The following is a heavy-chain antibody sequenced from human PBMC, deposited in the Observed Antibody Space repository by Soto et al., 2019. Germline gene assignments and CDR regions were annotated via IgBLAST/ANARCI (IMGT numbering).Heavy chain of an antibody. J-gene: IGHJ4*02. CDR1: GFIFSNNW. CDR2: ISGDGSSV. Sequence: PGGSLRLSCAASGFIFSNNWMHWVRQTPEEGLVWVSRISGDGSSVYYEDSVRSRFIISRDNTRNTLYLHMDSLRAEDKGVYYCATGASRNFFDYWGLGTLVTAPQ. CDR3: ATGASRNFFDY. V-gene: IGHV3-74*01. D-gene: IGHD3-3*01.